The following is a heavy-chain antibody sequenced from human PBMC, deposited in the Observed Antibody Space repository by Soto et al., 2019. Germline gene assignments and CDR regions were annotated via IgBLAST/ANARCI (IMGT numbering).Heavy chain of an antibody. CDR2: ISAYNGNT. CDR3: ARVSGKQLVEGGGGAAYYYYYMDV. Sequence: ASVKVSCKASGYTFTSYGISWVRQAPGQGLEWMGWISAYNGNTNYAQKLQGRVTMTTDTSTSTAYMELRSLRSDDTAVYYCARVSGKQLVEGGGGAAYYYYYMDVWGKGTTVTVSS. D-gene: IGHD6-6*01. J-gene: IGHJ6*03. CDR1: GYTFTSYG. V-gene: IGHV1-18*01.